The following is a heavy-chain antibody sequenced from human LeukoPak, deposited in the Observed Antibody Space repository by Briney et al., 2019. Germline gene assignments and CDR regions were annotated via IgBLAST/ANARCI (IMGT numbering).Heavy chain of an antibody. CDR3: ARYIAARRPGNYFDY. J-gene: IGHJ4*02. Sequence: SETLSLTCTVSGGSISSYYWSWIWQPPGKGLEWIGYIYYSGSTNYNPSLKSRVTISVDTSKNQFSLKLSSVTAADTAVYYCARYIAARRPGNYFDYWGQGTLVTVSS. V-gene: IGHV4-59*12. CDR1: GGSISSYY. CDR2: IYYSGST. D-gene: IGHD6-6*01.